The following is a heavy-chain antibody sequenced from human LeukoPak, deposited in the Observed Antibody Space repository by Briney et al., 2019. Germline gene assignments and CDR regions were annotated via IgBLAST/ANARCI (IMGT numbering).Heavy chain of an antibody. CDR1: GFTFSTYA. Sequence: PGGSLRLSCAASGFTFSTYAMHWVRQAPGKGLEWVAVIWYDGNNKYYADSVKGRFTTSRDNSKNTVHLQMNSLRADDTAVYYCAKDQGTAIFGVVIPDWYFDLWGRGTLVTVSS. V-gene: IGHV3-33*03. CDR2: IWYDGNNK. D-gene: IGHD3-3*01. J-gene: IGHJ2*01. CDR3: AKDQGTAIFGVVIPDWYFDL.